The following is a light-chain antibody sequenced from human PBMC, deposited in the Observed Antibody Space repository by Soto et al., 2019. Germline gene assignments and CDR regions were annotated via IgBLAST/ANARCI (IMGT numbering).Light chain of an antibody. CDR3: QQYNSYPWT. CDR1: QTISDS. J-gene: IGKJ1*01. V-gene: IGKV1-5*01. CDR2: AAS. Sequence: IQTTQSPSSLSATVVARVPITFRASQTISDSLNWYQQTPGKAPNVLIYAASSLESGVPSRFSGSGSGTESTLTISTLQPDESATYYCQQYNSYPWTCGQGTKVDIK.